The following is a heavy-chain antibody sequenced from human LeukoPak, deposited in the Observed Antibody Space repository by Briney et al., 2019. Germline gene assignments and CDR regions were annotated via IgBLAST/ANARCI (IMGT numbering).Heavy chain of an antibody. V-gene: IGHV3-23*01. D-gene: IGHD2-15*01. CDR2: ISGSGGSK. CDR3: AKETVVVVAATPDAFDI. Sequence: GGSLRLSCAASGFTFSSYAMSWVRQAPGKGLEWVSGISGSGGSKYYADFVKERITFSGANFKNTLYLQMNSLRAEYTAVYYWAKETVVVVAATPDAFDIWGQGTMVTVSS. CDR1: GFTFSSYA. J-gene: IGHJ3*02.